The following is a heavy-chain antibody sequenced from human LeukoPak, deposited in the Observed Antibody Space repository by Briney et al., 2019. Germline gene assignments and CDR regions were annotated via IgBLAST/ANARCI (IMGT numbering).Heavy chain of an antibody. J-gene: IGHJ4*02. CDR1: GGSISSGGYY. D-gene: IGHD6-19*01. CDR2: LYTSGTT. V-gene: IGHV4-61*09. CDR3: ARAGGSVGWYGTIGS. Sequence: PSQTLSLTCTASGGSISSGGYYWTWIRQPAGKGLEWIGHLYTSGTTSYNPSLQSRVTISADTSKHQFSLRLTSVTAADTAVYYCARAGGSVGWYGTIGSWGQGTLVTVSS.